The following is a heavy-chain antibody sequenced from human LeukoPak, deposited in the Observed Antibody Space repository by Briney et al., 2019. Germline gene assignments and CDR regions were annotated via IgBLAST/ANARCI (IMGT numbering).Heavy chain of an antibody. CDR1: GFTFNTYG. D-gene: IGHD5-12*01. V-gene: IGHV3-21*01. CDR3: ARAGSGYEDGFDY. CDR2: ISGSGGAT. Sequence: GGSLRLSCAASGFTFNTYGVSWVRQAPGKGLEWVSGISGSGGATYYADSVKGRFTISRHNAKNSLYLQMNSLRAEDTAVYYCARAGSGYEDGFDYWGQGTLVTVSS. J-gene: IGHJ4*02.